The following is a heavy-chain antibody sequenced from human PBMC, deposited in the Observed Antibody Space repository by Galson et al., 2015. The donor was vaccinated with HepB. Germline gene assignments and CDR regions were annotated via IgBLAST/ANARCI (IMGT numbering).Heavy chain of an antibody. J-gene: IGHJ3*02. V-gene: IGHV3-7*03. D-gene: IGHD6-19*01. CDR1: GFTFSSYW. CDR3: ARDYAQWLVPSDAFDI. Sequence: SLRLSCAASGFTFSSYWMSWVRQAPGKGLEWVANIKQDGSEKYYVDSVKGRFTISRDNAKNSLYLQMNSLRAEDTAVYYCARDYAQWLVPSDAFDIWGQGTMVTVSS. CDR2: IKQDGSEK.